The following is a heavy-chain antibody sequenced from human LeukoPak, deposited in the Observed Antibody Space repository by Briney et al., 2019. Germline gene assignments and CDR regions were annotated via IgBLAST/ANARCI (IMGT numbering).Heavy chain of an antibody. V-gene: IGHV1-69*10. Sequence: EASVKVSCEASGGTFSSYTISWVRQAPGQGLEWMGWIIPILGIANYAQKFQGRVTITADKSTSTAYMELSSLRSEDTAVYYCARDLWGGSGSYHRADFDYWGQGTLVTVSS. D-gene: IGHD1-26*01. CDR3: ARDLWGGSGSYHRADFDY. CDR1: GGTFSSYT. CDR2: IIPILGIA. J-gene: IGHJ4*02.